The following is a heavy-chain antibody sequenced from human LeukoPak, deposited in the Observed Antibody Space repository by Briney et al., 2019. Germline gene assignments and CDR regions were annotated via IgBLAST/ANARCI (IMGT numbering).Heavy chain of an antibody. D-gene: IGHD3-22*01. J-gene: IGHJ4*02. CDR3: ARDRTLTRGPSGYYYPY. V-gene: IGHV1-2*02. CDR1: GYTFTSYF. CDR2: INPNSGGT. Sequence: ASVKVSCKTSGYTFTSYFMHWVRQAPGQGLEWMGWINPNSGGTNYAQKFQGRVTMTRDTSISTAYMELSRLRSDDTAVYYCARDRTLTRGPSGYYYPYWGQGTLVTVSS.